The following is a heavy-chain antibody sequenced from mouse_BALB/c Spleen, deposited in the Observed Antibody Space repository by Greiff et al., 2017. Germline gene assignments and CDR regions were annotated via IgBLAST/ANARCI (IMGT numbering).Heavy chain of an antibody. CDR2: INSNGGST. J-gene: IGHJ2*01. CDR3: ARETGFDY. D-gene: IGHD4-1*01. Sequence: EVKLVESGGGLVQPGGSLKLSCAASGFTFSSYGMSWVRQTPDKRLELVATINSNGGSTYYPDSVKGRFTISRDNAKNTLYLQMSSLKSEDTAMYYCARETGFDYWGQGTTLTVSS. CDR1: GFTFSSYG. V-gene: IGHV5-6-3*01.